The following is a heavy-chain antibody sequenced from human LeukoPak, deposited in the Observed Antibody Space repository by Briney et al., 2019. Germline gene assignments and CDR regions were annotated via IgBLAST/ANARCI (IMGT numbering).Heavy chain of an antibody. Sequence: GGSLRHSCAASGVTLTSYAMSWVRQAPGKGLEWVSTISGSGSSTYYADSVKGLFTISRDNSKNTLYLKLNSMRAEHWAVYYCANLGSSWYLDYWGQETLVTVSS. CDR3: ANLGSSWYLDY. CDR1: GVTLTSYA. D-gene: IGHD6-13*01. J-gene: IGHJ4*02. CDR2: ISGSGSST. V-gene: IGHV3-23*01.